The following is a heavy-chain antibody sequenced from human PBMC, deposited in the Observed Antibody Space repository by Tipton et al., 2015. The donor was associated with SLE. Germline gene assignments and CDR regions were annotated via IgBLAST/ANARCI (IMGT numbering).Heavy chain of an antibody. V-gene: IGHV4-31*03. J-gene: IGHJ4*02. CDR3: ARDPRALGYFDY. CDR2: IYYSGNT. CDR1: GGSISSGGYY. Sequence: TLSLTCTVSGGSISSGGYYWSWIRQHPGKGLEWIGYIYYSGNTYYNPSLKSRVTISIDTSKNQFSLKLSSVTAADTAVYYCARDPRALGYFDYWGQGTLVTVSS.